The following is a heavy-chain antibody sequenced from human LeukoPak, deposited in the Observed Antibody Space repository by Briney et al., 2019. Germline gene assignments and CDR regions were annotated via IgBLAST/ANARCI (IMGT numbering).Heavy chain of an antibody. CDR2: ISRSGSPT. J-gene: IGHJ6*03. D-gene: IGHD1-26*01. CDR3: ARSPWDSRLYMDV. CDR1: GFTFSDYY. V-gene: IGHV3-11*04. Sequence: PGGSLRLSCAASGFTFSDYYMSWIRQAPGKGLEWVSYISRSGSPTYYADSVKGRFTMSRDNAKNSLYLQMKRLRVEDTAVYYCARSPWDSRLYMDVWGKGTTVTVSS.